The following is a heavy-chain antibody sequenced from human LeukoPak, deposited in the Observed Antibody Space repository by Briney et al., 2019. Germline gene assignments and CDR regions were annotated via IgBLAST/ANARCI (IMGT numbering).Heavy chain of an antibody. Sequence: PGGSLRLSCAASGFSFSSYWMHWVRQAPGQGLVWVSRINTDGGSTTYADSVKGRFTISRDNAKNTLYLQMNSLRAEDTAVYYCARGGSGWVFDSWGQGTLVTVSS. V-gene: IGHV3-74*01. CDR2: INTDGGST. CDR3: ARGGSGWVFDS. D-gene: IGHD6-19*01. J-gene: IGHJ4*02. CDR1: GFSFSSYW.